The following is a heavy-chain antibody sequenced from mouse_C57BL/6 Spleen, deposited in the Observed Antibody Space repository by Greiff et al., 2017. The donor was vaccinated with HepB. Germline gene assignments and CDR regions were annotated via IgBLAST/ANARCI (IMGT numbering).Heavy chain of an antibody. Sequence: VQLQQPGAELVKPGASVKLSCKASGYTFTSYWMHWVKQRPGQGLEWIGMIHPNSGSTNYNEKFKSKATLTVDKSSSTAYMQLSSLTSEDSAVYYCARDDYDDGDWYFDVWGTGTTVTVSS. J-gene: IGHJ1*03. D-gene: IGHD2-4*01. CDR3: ARDDYDDGDWYFDV. V-gene: IGHV1-64*01. CDR2: IHPNSGST. CDR1: GYTFTSYW.